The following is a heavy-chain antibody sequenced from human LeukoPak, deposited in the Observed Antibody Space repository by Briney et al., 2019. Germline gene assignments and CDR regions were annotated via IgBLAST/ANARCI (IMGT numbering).Heavy chain of an antibody. CDR1: GFTFSTYA. CDR3: ANQIYRCSNTICPEYFQH. J-gene: IGHJ1*01. CDR2: ISGSGGGT. D-gene: IGHD2-2*01. V-gene: IGHV3-23*01. Sequence: AGGSLRLSCAASGFTFSTYAMSWVRPAQGKGLEWVSSISGSGGGTYDADSVKGRFTISRDNSKNALYLQMNSLRVEDTAVYYCANQIYRCSNTICPEYFQHWGQGTLVTVSS.